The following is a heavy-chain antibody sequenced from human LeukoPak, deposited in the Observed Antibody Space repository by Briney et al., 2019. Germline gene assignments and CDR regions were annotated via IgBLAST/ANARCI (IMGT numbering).Heavy chain of an antibody. J-gene: IGHJ4*02. CDR3: AKEGRLRYFYY. V-gene: IGHV3-23*01. D-gene: IGHD3-9*01. CDR1: GFTFSIYA. CDR2: ISGSGGST. Sequence: GGSLSLFCGASGFTFSIYAMSWARQAPGKGREWVSAISGSGGSTYYADSVKGRITISRDNSKNTLYLQMNSLRAEDTAVYYGAKEGRLRYFYYWGQRTLVTVSS.